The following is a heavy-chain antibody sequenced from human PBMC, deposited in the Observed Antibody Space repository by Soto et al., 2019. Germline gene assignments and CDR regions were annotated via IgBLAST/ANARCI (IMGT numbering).Heavy chain of an antibody. V-gene: IGHV3-74*01. CDR3: TRDRGGNFYGGFDY. D-gene: IGHD1-26*01. J-gene: IGHJ4*02. CDR1: GFTFNNYW. Sequence: EVQLVESGGGLVQPGGSLRLSCAASGFTFNNYWMHWVRQAPGKGLVWVSRINIEGSTTDYADSVRGRFPISRDNAKNTLDLQINSLRDEDTAVYYCTRDRGGNFYGGFDYWGRGTLVTVSP. CDR2: INIEGSTT.